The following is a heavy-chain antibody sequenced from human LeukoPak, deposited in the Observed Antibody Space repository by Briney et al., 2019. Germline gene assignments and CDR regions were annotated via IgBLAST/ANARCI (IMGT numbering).Heavy chain of an antibody. CDR1: GGSMSAYY. Sequence: SETLSLTCTVSGGSMSAYYWTWIRQPPGKGLEWIGHMYYTATTNYNPSLKSRVTISVDTSKNQFSLKLSSVTAADTAVYYCARVTGYYDFWSGPNYYGMDVWGQGTTVTVSS. V-gene: IGHV4-59*12. CDR2: MYYTATT. CDR3: ARVTGYYDFWSGPNYYGMDV. J-gene: IGHJ6*02. D-gene: IGHD3-3*01.